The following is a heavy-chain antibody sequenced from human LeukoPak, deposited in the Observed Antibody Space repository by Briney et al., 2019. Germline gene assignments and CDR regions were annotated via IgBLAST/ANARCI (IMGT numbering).Heavy chain of an antibody. CDR1: GGTFSSYA. CDR2: IIPIFGTA. V-gene: IGHV1-69*01. J-gene: IGHJ4*02. CDR3: ARVGDYYDSSGYYAIDY. Sequence: ASVKVSCKASGGTFSSYAISWVRQAPGQGLEWMGGIIPIFGTANYAQKFQGRVTITADESTSTAYMELSSLRSEDTAVYYCARVGDYYDSSGYYAIDYWGQGTLVTVSS. D-gene: IGHD3-22*01.